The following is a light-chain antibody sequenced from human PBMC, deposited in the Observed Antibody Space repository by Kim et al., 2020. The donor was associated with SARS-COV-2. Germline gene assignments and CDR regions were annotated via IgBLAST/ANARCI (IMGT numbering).Light chain of an antibody. CDR3: QQYDDLPLT. J-gene: IGKJ4*01. CDR2: DAS. CDR1: QDISYY. V-gene: IGKV1-33*01. Sequence: DIQMTQSPSSLSASLGDRVTITCQASQDISYYLNWYQQKPGKAPKPLIYDASNLEAGVPSRFSGSGSGTRFTFTISSLQPEDIATYYCQQYDDLPLTFGGGTKVDIK.